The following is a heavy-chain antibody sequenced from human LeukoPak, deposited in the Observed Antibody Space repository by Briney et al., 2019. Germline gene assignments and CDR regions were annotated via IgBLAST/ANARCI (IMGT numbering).Heavy chain of an antibody. D-gene: IGHD6-6*01. Sequence: GGSLRFSCAASGFTFSGYGMHWVRQAPGRGLEWVAVISYDGSNKYYADSVKGRFTISRDNSKNTLYVQMNGMRAEDTAVYYCAKGARYITSGPFDYWGQGTLVTVSS. CDR2: ISYDGSNK. CDR3: AKGARYITSGPFDY. J-gene: IGHJ4*02. V-gene: IGHV3-30*18. CDR1: GFTFSGYG.